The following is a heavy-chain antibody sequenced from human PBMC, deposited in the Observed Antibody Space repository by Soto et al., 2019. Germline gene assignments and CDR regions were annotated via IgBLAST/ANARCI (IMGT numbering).Heavy chain of an antibody. Sequence: EVQLVESGGGLVQPGGSLRLSCAASGFTFSSYSMNWVRQAPGKGLEWVSYISSSSSTIYYADSVKGRFTISRDNAKNSLYLQMNSLRDEDTAVYYCARGDTDSSGYYSLNWSDPWGQGTLVTVSS. V-gene: IGHV3-48*02. CDR2: ISSSSSTI. CDR1: GFTFSSYS. J-gene: IGHJ5*02. CDR3: ARGDTDSSGYYSLNWSDP. D-gene: IGHD3-22*01.